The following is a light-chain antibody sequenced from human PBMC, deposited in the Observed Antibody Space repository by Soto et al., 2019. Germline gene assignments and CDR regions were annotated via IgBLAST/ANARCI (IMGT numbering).Light chain of an antibody. CDR1: QSISTW. CDR2: KAS. Sequence: DIQMTQSPSTLSASVGDRVTITCRASQSISTWLAWYQQKPGKAPKVLVHKASSLENGVPSRFSGTGSETEFTLTIISLQPDDFATYYCQHYKHYSRSTFGQGTKLEIK. CDR3: QHYKHYSRST. J-gene: IGKJ2*01. V-gene: IGKV1-5*03.